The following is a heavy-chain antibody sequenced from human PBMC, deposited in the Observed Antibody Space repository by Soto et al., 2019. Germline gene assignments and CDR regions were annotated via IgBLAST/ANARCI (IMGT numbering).Heavy chain of an antibody. CDR1: GYSFTSYW. CDR2: IYPGDSDT. V-gene: IGHV5-51*01. Sequence: PGESLKISCKGSGYSFTSYWIGWVRQMPGKGLEWMGIIYPGDSDTRYSPSFQGQVTISADKSISTAYLQWSSLKASDTAMYYCARRPYSATGDYYGMDVWGQGTTVTVYS. D-gene: IGHD2-15*01. J-gene: IGHJ6*02. CDR3: ARRPYSATGDYYGMDV.